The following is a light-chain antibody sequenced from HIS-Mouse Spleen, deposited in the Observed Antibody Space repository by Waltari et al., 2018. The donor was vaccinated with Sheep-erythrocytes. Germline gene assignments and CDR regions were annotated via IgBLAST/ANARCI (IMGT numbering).Light chain of an antibody. J-gene: IGLJ1*01. CDR1: SSDVGGYNY. V-gene: IGLV2-11*01. CDR2: DVS. Sequence: QSVLTQPGSVSGSPGQSVTISCTGTSSDVGGYNYVSWYQQHPGKAPKLMIYDVSKRPSGVPNRFSGSKSGNTASLTISGLQAEDEADYYCSSYACSCNCVFGTGTKVTVL. CDR3: SSYACSCNCV.